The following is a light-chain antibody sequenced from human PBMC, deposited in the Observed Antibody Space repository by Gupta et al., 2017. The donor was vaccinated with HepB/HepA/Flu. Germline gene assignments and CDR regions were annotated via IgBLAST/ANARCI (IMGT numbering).Light chain of an antibody. J-gene: IGKJ1*01. CDR2: TTS. CDR3: QQRDSAPKT. CDR1: QSIANY. Sequence: DIQMTQSPSSLSASVGDRVTITCRASQSIANYLNWYQQKPGKAPNLLIYTTSILQSGVPSRFSGSGSGTHFTLTISRLQPEDFATYYCQQRDSAPKTFGQGTKVEIK. V-gene: IGKV1-39*01.